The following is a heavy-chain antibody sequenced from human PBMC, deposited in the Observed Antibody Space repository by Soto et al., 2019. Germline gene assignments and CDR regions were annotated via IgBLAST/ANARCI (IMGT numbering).Heavy chain of an antibody. CDR3: AGTYRSRLDY. CDR2: IYNSGST. CDR1: GDSISPYY. Sequence: QVQLQESGPGLVKSSETLSLTCTVSGDSISPYYWSWIRQPPGKGLEWIGYIYNSGSTNYNPSLKSRVTISLDTSKNQFSLKLSSVTAADTAVYYCAGTYRSRLDYWGQGTPLTVSS. D-gene: IGHD1-1*01. V-gene: IGHV4-59*08. J-gene: IGHJ4*02.